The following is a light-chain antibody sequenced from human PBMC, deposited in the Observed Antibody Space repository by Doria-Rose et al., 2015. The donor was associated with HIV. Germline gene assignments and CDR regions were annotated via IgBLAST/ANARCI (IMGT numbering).Light chain of an antibody. J-gene: IGKJ1*01. CDR2: KAS. CDR3: QHFDKYFSWT. CDR1: QSISNW. V-gene: IGKV1-5*03. Sequence: TQSPSTLSASVGDRVTITCRASQSISNWLAWYQQKPGQAPKLLIYKASTLQIGVPSRFRGSGSGTEFTLTINSLQPDDFATYYCQHFDKYFSWTFGHGTKVDIK.